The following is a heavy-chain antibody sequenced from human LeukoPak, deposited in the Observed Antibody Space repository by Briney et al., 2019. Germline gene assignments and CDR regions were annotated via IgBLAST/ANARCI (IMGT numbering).Heavy chain of an antibody. D-gene: IGHD2-2*01. CDR3: ARDRRVVPGAFYYYYYGMDV. CDR2: IISILGIA. Sequence: SVKVSCKASGGTFSSYAISWVRQAPGQGLEWMGRIISILGIANYAQKFQGRVTITADKSTSTAYMEMSSLRSEDTAVYYCARDRRVVPGAFYYYYYGMDVWGQGTTVTVSS. J-gene: IGHJ6*02. CDR1: GGTFSSYA. V-gene: IGHV1-69*04.